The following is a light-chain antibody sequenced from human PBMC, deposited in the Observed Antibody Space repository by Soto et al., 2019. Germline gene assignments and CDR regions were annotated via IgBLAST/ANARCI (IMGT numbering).Light chain of an antibody. CDR1: SSDVGGYKY. Sequence: QSVLTQPASVSGSPGQSITISCSGTSSDVGGYKYVSWYQQHPGKAPKLMIYEVSYRPSGVSNRFSGSKSGNTASLTISGLQAEDEADYYCSSYTTTNTLVFGIGTKLTVL. CDR2: EVS. CDR3: SSYTTTNTLV. V-gene: IGLV2-14*01. J-gene: IGLJ1*01.